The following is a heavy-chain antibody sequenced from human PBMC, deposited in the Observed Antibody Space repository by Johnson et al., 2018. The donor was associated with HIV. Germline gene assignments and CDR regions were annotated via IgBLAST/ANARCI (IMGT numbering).Heavy chain of an antibody. J-gene: IGHJ3*02. Sequence: VQLVESGGGVVQPGRSLRLSCAASRFTFSSYAMHWVRQAPGKGLEWVAVISYDGSKRYYADSVKGRFTISRDNSKNTLYLQMNSLRTEGTALYYCAKGAVAGINDAFDIWGQGTMVTVSS. V-gene: IGHV3-30*01. CDR3: AKGAVAGINDAFDI. CDR2: ISYDGSKR. CDR1: RFTFSSYA. D-gene: IGHD6-19*01.